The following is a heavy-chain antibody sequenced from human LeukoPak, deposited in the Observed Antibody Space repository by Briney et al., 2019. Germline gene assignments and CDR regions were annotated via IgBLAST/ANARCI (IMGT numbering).Heavy chain of an antibody. CDR2: IYYSGST. CDR3: ARLPNYCSGGSCYRTYYYYYYMDV. CDR1: GGSISSYY. J-gene: IGHJ6*03. Sequence: SETLSLTCTVSGGSISSYYWSWIRQPPGKGLEWIGSIYYSGSTYYNPSLKSRVTISVDTSKNQFSLKLSSVTAADTAVYYCARLPNYCSGGSCYRTYYYYYYMDVWGKGTTVTISS. V-gene: IGHV4-59*05. D-gene: IGHD2-15*01.